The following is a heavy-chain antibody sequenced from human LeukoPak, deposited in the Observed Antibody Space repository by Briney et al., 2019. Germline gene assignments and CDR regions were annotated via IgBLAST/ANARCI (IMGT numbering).Heavy chain of an antibody. Sequence: SETLSLTCTVSGGSISSSSYYWSWIRQPPGKGLEWIGYIYYSGSTNYNPSLKSRVTISVDTSKNQFSLKLSSVTAADTAVYYCARAYSSPAQDAFDIWGQGTMVTVSS. D-gene: IGHD6-13*01. J-gene: IGHJ3*02. CDR3: ARAYSSPAQDAFDI. CDR2: IYYSGST. CDR1: GGSISSSSYY. V-gene: IGHV4-61*01.